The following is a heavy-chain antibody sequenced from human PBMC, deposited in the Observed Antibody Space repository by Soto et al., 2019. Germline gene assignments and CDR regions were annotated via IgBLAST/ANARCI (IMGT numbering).Heavy chain of an antibody. J-gene: IGHJ4*02. CDR3: AKEAPPLYDSSGYYYSPSLDY. V-gene: IGHV3-43*01. CDR2: ISWDGGST. CDR1: GFTFDDYT. Sequence: GGSLRLSCAASGFTFDDYTMHWVRQAPGKGLEWVSLISWDGGSTYYADSVKGRFTISRDNSKNSLYLQMNSLRTEDTALYYCAKEAPPLYDSSGYYYSPSLDYWGQGTLVTVSS. D-gene: IGHD3-22*01.